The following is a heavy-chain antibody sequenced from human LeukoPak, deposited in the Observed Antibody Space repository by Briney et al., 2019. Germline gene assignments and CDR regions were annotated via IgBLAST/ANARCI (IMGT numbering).Heavy chain of an antibody. CDR1: GFTFSNYA. CDR3: ATAPLYSSSWYFRGYFDD. V-gene: IGHV3-30*04. CDR2: ISYDGSRK. D-gene: IGHD6-13*01. J-gene: IGHJ4*02. Sequence: GGSLRLSCTASGFTFSNYAMHWGRQAPGKGLERVAVISYDGSRKDYTDSVNGRFTISRDNSKNTLYLQMNSLRAEDTAVYYCATAPLYSSSWYFRGYFDDWGQGTLVTVSS.